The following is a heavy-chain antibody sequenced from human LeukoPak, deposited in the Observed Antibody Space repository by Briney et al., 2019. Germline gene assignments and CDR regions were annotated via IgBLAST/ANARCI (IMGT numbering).Heavy chain of an antibody. V-gene: IGHV3-74*01. D-gene: IGHD7-27*01. CDR2: INSDGSTT. CDR3: ARVGNYYFEY. CDR1: GFTFRTYW. Sequence: GGSLRLSCAASGFTFRTYWMHWVRQIPGQGLVWVSRINSDGSTTNYADSVKGRFTVSRDNAQNTLYLQMSSLRAEDTAVYYCARVGNYYFEYWGQGALVTVSS. J-gene: IGHJ4*02.